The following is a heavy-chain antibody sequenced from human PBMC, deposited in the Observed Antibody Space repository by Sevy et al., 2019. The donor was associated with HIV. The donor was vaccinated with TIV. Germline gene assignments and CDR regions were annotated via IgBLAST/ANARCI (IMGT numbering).Heavy chain of an antibody. J-gene: IGHJ4*02. CDR1: EYTFTGYY. D-gene: IGHD6-19*01. Sequence: ASVKVSCKASEYTFTGYYIHWVRQAPGQGLEWMGWINPNRGGTNYAQKFQGRVTMTRDTSISTAYMDLSSLKSDDTAVYYCATDNIVVAGWDFDYWVQGTLVTVSS. CDR2: INPNRGGT. V-gene: IGHV1-2*02. CDR3: ATDNIVVAGWDFDY.